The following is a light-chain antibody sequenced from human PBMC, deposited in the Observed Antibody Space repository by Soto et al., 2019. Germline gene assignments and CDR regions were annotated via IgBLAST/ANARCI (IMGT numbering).Light chain of an antibody. V-gene: IGLV2-14*01. CDR2: DVS. CDR3: SSYTSSSTPPFV. Sequence: QSALTQPASVSGSPGQSITISCTGTSSDVGGYNYVSWYQQHPGKAPKLMIYDVSNRPSGVSNRFSGSKSGNTASLTISGLHAADEADYYCSSYTSSSTPPFVFGTGTKLTVL. CDR1: SSDVGGYNY. J-gene: IGLJ1*01.